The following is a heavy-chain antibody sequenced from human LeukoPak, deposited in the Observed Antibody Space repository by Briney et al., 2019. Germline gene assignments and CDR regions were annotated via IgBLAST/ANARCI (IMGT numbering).Heavy chain of an antibody. CDR2: ISGSGGST. CDR1: GFTFSSYA. Sequence: PGGSLRLSCAASGFTFSSYAMSWVRQAPGKGLEWVSAISGSGGSTYYADSVKGRFTISRDNSKNTLYLQMNSLRAEDTAVYYCARLYDSSGYSPNDAFDIWGQGTMVTVSS. D-gene: IGHD3-22*01. V-gene: IGHV3-23*01. CDR3: ARLYDSSGYSPNDAFDI. J-gene: IGHJ3*02.